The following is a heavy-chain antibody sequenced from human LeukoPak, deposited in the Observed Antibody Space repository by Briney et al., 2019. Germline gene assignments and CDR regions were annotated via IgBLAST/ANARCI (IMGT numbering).Heavy chain of an antibody. V-gene: IGHV3-30*18. J-gene: IGHJ4*02. CDR3: AKDLREGHYYDSSGCLDY. Sequence: GRSLRLSCAASGFTFSSYGMHWVRQAPGNGLEWVAVISYDGSNKYYADSVKGRFTISRDNSKNTLYLQMNSLRAEDTAVYYCAKDLREGHYYDSSGCLDYWGQGTLVTVSS. D-gene: IGHD3-22*01. CDR2: ISYDGSNK. CDR1: GFTFSSYG.